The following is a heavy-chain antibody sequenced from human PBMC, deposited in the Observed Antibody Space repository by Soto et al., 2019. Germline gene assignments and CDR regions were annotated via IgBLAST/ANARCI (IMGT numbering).Heavy chain of an antibody. CDR2: ISYDGNNK. CDR3: AKDRAFWSGTHDAFDI. CDR1: EFTFGRYG. J-gene: IGHJ3*02. D-gene: IGHD3-3*01. V-gene: IGHV3-30*19. Sequence: XGSLNLSCAPSEFTFGRYGMHWVRQAPGKGLEWLSVISYDGNNKYYSDSVKGRFTISRDNSKNTLYLQMNSLRGEDTAVYYCAKDRAFWSGTHDAFDIWGQGTMVTVSS.